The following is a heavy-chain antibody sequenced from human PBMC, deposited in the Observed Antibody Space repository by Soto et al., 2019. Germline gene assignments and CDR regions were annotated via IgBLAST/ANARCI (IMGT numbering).Heavy chain of an antibody. Sequence: QVQLVQSGAEVKTPGSSVKVSCKASGGTFSKYAISWVRQAPGQGLEWMGMNIPIFRSTKYAQKFQGRVTITVDEATTTAYMELSSLTSEDTAFYYCARDNDYGDYNFDSWGQGTLVTVSS. V-gene: IGHV1-69*18. D-gene: IGHD4-17*01. CDR1: GGTFSKYA. CDR3: ARDNDYGDYNFDS. CDR2: NIPIFRST. J-gene: IGHJ4*02.